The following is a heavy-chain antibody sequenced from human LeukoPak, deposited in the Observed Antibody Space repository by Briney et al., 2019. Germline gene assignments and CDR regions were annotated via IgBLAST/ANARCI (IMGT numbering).Heavy chain of an antibody. J-gene: IGHJ5*02. CDR2: IIPILGIA. V-gene: IGHV1-69*04. D-gene: IGHD2-15*01. CDR3: ARDGVEYCSGGSCYSYWFDP. Sequence: GASVKVSCKASGYTFTSYGISWVRQAPGQGLEWMGRIIPILGIANYAQKFQGRVTITADKSTSTAYMELSSLRSEDTAVYYCARDGVEYCSGGSCYSYWFDPWGQGTLVTVSS. CDR1: GYTFTSYG.